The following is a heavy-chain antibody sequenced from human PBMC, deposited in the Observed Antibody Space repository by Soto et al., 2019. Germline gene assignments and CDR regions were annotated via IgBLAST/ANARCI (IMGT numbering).Heavy chain of an antibody. Sequence: SETLSLTCTVSGGSISSYYWSWIRQPPGKGLEWIGNIFYIGSTNYNPSLKSRVTISVDTSNNQFSLKLSSVTAADTAVYYCAKNYGNAFDIWGQGTMVTVSS. D-gene: IGHD3-10*01. CDR3: AKNYGNAFDI. CDR2: IFYIGST. V-gene: IGHV4-59*08. J-gene: IGHJ3*02. CDR1: GGSISSYY.